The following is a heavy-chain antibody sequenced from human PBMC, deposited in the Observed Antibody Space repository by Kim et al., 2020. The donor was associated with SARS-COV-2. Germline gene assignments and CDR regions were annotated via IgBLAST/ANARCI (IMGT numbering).Heavy chain of an antibody. CDR1: GDSVSSSSAA. J-gene: IGHJ4*02. Sequence: SQTLSLTCTISGDSVSSSSAAWNWFRQSPSRGLEWLGRTYYRSKWYYNYAVSVKSRITVNPDSSKNQFALLLNSVTPEDTAVYYCVRDGGDSYGFFDYWGQETLVSVSS. D-gene: IGHD5-18*01. V-gene: IGHV6-1*01. CDR2: TYYRSKWYY. CDR3: VRDGGDSYGFFDY.